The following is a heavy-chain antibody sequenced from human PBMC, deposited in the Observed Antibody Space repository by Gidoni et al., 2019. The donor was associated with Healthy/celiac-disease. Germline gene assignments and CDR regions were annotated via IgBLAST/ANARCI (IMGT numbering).Heavy chain of an antibody. J-gene: IGHJ4*02. V-gene: IGHV3-23*01. Sequence: EVQLLASGGGLVPPGGSRILSCTASGFRFSSYAMSWVRQDPGKGLEWVSAISGSGSSKYYADSVKGRFTISRYNSKNTLYLKMNSLRAEDTAVYYCAKGMVRGVMTCFDYWGQGTLVTVSS. CDR1: GFRFSSYA. CDR3: AKGMVRGVMTCFDY. D-gene: IGHD3-10*01. CDR2: ISGSGSSK.